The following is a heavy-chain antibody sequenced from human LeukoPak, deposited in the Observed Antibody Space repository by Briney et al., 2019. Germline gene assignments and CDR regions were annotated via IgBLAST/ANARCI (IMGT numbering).Heavy chain of an antibody. V-gene: IGHV3-23*01. J-gene: IGHJ5*02. CDR2: ISGSGGST. Sequence: GGSLRLSCAASGFTFSDYYMSWVRQAPGKGLEWVPAISGSGGSTYYADSVKGRFTISRDNSKNTLYLQMNSLRAEDTAVYYCAVLATVTPYALDPWGQGTLVTVSS. D-gene: IGHD4-11*01. CDR3: AVLATVTPYALDP. CDR1: GFTFSDYY.